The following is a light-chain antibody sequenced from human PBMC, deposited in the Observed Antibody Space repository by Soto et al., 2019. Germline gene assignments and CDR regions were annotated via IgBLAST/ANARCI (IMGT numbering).Light chain of an antibody. CDR1: QSISTW. CDR3: QQYSTYPWT. V-gene: IGKV1-5*01. J-gene: IGKJ1*01. Sequence: DIQLTQSPSTLSASVGDRVSITCRASQSISTWLAWYQQKPGKAPKLLIFDASSLESRVSSRFSGRGSGTQFTLTISSLQPDDFATYYCQQYSTYPWTFSQGAKVEFK. CDR2: DAS.